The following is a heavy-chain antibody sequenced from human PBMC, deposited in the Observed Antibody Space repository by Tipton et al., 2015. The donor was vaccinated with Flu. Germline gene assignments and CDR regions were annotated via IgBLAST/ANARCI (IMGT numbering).Heavy chain of an antibody. Sequence: TLSLTCAVYGGSVSGHYWSWIRQPPGKGLEWIGYIYYSGSTNYNPSLKSRVTISVDTSKNQFSLKLSSVTAADTAVYYCARYGTYDGSRYFQHWGQGTLVTVFS. J-gene: IGHJ1*01. D-gene: IGHD1-26*01. V-gene: IGHV4-59*02. CDR3: ARYGTYDGSRYFQH. CDR2: IYYSGST. CDR1: GGSVSGHY.